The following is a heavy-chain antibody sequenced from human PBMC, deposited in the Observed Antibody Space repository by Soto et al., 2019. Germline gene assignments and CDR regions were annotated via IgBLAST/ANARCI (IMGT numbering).Heavy chain of an antibody. J-gene: IGHJ6*02. CDR3: ARWLVREQLGLDYLYAMDV. CDR2: IFYSGSA. D-gene: IGHD6-13*01. V-gene: IGHV4-31*03. Sequence: QMLLRESGPGLVKPSETLSLTYTVSGGSITSGGSYWAWLRQHPGKDLEWIGHIFYSGSASYKPSLKSRASISVDTTNDQYSLKLTSVTAADTAVYYCARWLVREQLGLDYLYAMDVWGQGTTVTVSS. CDR1: GGSITSGGSY.